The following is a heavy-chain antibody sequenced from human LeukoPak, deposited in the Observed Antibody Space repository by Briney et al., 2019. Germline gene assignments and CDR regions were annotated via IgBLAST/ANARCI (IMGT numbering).Heavy chain of an antibody. CDR2: INPNSGGT. CDR3: ARDAESRNWFDP. V-gene: IGHV1-2*02. Sequence: ASVKVSCEASGYTFTSYDINWVRQATGQGLEWMGWINPNSGGTTYAQKFQGRVTMTRDTSISTAYMELSRLRSDDTAVYYCARDAESRNWFDPWGQGTLVTVSS. CDR1: GYTFTSYD. J-gene: IGHJ5*02.